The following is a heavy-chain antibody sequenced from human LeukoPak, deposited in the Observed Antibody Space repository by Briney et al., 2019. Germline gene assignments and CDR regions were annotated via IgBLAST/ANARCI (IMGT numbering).Heavy chain of an antibody. CDR1: GFTFSNYE. Sequence: GSLRLSCEGSGFTFSNYEMNWVRQAPGKGLEWIGSISTSGITYYNPSLKSRATMSMDTSKNQVSLKLNSLTGADTAVYYCARRSPYQVLTGYSPSYFFDYWGQGTPVRVSS. CDR3: ARRSPYQVLTGYSPSYFFDY. CDR2: ISTSGIT. J-gene: IGHJ4*02. V-gene: IGHV4-4*08. D-gene: IGHD3-9*01.